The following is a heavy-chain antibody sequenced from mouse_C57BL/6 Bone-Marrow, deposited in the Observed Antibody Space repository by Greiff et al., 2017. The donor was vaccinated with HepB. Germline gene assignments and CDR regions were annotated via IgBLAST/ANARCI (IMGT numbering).Heavy chain of an antibody. Sequence: VKLMESGPGLVQPSQSLSITCTVSGFSLTSYGVHWVRQSPGKGLEWLGVIWSGGSTDYNAAFISRLSISKDNSKSQVFFKMNSLQADDTAIYYCARSNYGSSPYAMDYWGQGTSVTVSS. J-gene: IGHJ4*01. CDR2: IWSGGST. D-gene: IGHD1-1*01. CDR3: ARSNYGSSPYAMDY. CDR1: GFSLTSYG. V-gene: IGHV2-2*01.